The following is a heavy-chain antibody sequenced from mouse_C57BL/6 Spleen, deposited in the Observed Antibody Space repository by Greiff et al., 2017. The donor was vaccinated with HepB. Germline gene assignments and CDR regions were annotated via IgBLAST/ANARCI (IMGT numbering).Heavy chain of an antibody. Sequence: EVMLVESGGGLVQPKGSLKLSCAASGFSFNTYAMNWVRQAPGKGLEWVARIRSKSNNYATYYADSVKDRFTISRDDSESMLYLQMNNLKTEDTAMYYCVRQGLTVVVMDYWGQGTSVTVSS. CDR2: IRSKSNNYAT. V-gene: IGHV10-1*01. J-gene: IGHJ4*01. CDR3: VRQGLTVVVMDY. D-gene: IGHD4-1*01. CDR1: GFSFNTYA.